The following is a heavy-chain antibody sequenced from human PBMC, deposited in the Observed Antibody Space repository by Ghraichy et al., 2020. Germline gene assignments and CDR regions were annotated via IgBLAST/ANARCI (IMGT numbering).Heavy chain of an antibody. V-gene: IGHV4-34*01. CDR3: ARGSQLRLGELSSPDLDY. Sequence: SETLSLTCAVYGGSFSGYYWSWIRQPPGKGLEWIGVINHSGSTNYNPSLKSRVTISVDTSKNQFSLKLSSVTTADTAVYYCARGSQLRLGELSSPDLDYWGQGTLVTVSS. CDR1: GGSFSGYY. D-gene: IGHD3-16*02. J-gene: IGHJ4*02. CDR2: INHSGST.